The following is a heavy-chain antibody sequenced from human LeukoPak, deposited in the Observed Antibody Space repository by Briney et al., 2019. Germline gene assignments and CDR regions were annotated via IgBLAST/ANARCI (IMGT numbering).Heavy chain of an antibody. Sequence: GGSLRLSCAASGFTFSSYWMSWVRQAPGKGLKWVANIKQDGSEKYYVDSVKGRFTISRDNAKNSLYLQMNSLRAEDTAVCYCARASIAAGPYYFDSWGQGTLVTVSS. CDR2: IKQDGSEK. J-gene: IGHJ4*02. D-gene: IGHD6-13*01. V-gene: IGHV3-7*01. CDR1: GFTFSSYW. CDR3: ARASIAAGPYYFDS.